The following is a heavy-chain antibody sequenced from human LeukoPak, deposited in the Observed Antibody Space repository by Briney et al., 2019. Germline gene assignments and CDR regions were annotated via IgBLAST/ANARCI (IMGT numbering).Heavy chain of an antibody. CDR3: ARGFRWDDYCSDY. CDR2: IIPIFGTA. D-gene: IGHD1-26*01. CDR1: GGTFSSYA. J-gene: IGHJ4*02. Sequence: SVKVSCKASGGTFSSYAISWVRQAPGQGLEWMGGIIPIFGTANYAQKFQGRVTITADESTSTAYTELSSLRSEDTAVYYCARGFRWDDYCSDYWGQGTLVTVSS. V-gene: IGHV1-69*13.